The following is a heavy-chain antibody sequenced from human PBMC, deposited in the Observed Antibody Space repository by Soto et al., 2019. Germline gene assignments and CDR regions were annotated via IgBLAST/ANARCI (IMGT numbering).Heavy chain of an antibody. Sequence: QVQLQESGPGLVKPSQTLSLTCTVSGGSISSGDYYWSWIRQPPGKGLEWIGYIYYSGSTYYNPSLKSRVTISVDTSKNQFSLKLSSVTAADTAVYYCARDSGYCISTSCSRLYYYYGMDVWGQGTTVTVSS. CDR2: IYYSGST. J-gene: IGHJ6*02. CDR1: GGSISSGDYY. D-gene: IGHD2-2*01. CDR3: ARDSGYCISTSCSRLYYYYGMDV. V-gene: IGHV4-30-4*01.